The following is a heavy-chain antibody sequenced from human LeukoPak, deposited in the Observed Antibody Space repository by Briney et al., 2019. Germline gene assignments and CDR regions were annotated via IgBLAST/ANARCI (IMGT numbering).Heavy chain of an antibody. CDR1: GGSISSSSYY. CDR2: IYYDGSI. Sequence: SETLSLTCTVSGGSISSSSYYWGWIRQPPGKGLEWIGYIYYDGSIYYNPSLRSRVTMSVDTSKNQFSLGLNSVTAVDTAVYYCARKPDSRNWFDPWGQGTLVIVSS. J-gene: IGHJ5*02. V-gene: IGHV4-39*07. CDR3: ARKPDSRNWFDP. D-gene: IGHD1-14*01.